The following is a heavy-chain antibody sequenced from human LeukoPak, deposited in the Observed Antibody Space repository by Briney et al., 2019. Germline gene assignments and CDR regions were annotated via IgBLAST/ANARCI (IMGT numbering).Heavy chain of an antibody. CDR2: INHSGST. V-gene: IGHV4-34*01. Sequence: PSETLSLTCAVYGGSFSGYYWSWIRQPPGKGLEWIGEINHSGSTNYDPSLKSRVTISVDTSKNQFSLKLSSVTAADTALYYCARLRGGSYWGRGTLVTVSS. CDR1: GGSFSGYY. J-gene: IGHJ4*02. D-gene: IGHD2-15*01. CDR3: ARLRGGSY.